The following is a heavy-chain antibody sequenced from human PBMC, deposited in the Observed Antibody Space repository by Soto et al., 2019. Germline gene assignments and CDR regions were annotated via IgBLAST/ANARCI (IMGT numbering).Heavy chain of an antibody. CDR1: GGTFSSYA. D-gene: IGHD2-2*01. Sequence: SVNVSRKASGGTFSSYALSWVGQAPGQGLEWMGRVIPILGTANYAQKFQGRVTITAEISTSTVYMELTSLRSEATAVYYCARGVGVPASQKFYFYGMDVWGQGTTVTV. CDR3: ARGVGVPASQKFYFYGMDV. V-gene: IGHV1-69*04. CDR2: VIPILGTA. J-gene: IGHJ6*02.